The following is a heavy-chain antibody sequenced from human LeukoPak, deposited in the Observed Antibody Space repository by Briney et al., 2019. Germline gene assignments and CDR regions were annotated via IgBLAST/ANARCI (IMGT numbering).Heavy chain of an antibody. Sequence: ASVKVSCKASGYTFTSYAMHWVRQAPGQRLEWMGWINAGNGNTKYSQKFQGRVTITRDTSASTAYMELSSLRSEDTAVYYCARDYYDSSGYTEYFQHWGQGTLVTVSS. CDR2: INAGNGNT. J-gene: IGHJ1*01. CDR3: ARDYYDSSGYTEYFQH. D-gene: IGHD3-22*01. V-gene: IGHV1-3*01. CDR1: GYTFTSYA.